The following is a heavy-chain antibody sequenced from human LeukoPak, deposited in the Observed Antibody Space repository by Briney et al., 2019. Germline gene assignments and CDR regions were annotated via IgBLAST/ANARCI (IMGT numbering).Heavy chain of an antibody. CDR1: GFTFSNYW. V-gene: IGHV3-74*01. Sequence: GGSLRLSCAASGFTFSNYWMYWVRQAPGEGLVWVSRICSDGSTTANADSVRGRFTISRDNTKSTLYLQMNRLRAEDTAVYFCARSISWHDGWFDPWGQGTLVTVSS. CDR3: ARSISWHDGWFDP. CDR2: ICSDGSTT. J-gene: IGHJ5*02. D-gene: IGHD2-2*01.